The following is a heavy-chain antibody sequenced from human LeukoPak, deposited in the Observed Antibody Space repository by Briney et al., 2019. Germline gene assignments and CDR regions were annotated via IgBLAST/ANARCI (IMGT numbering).Heavy chain of an antibody. Sequence: GGSLRLSCAASGFTFRSYGMHWVRQAPGKGLEWVAFIRFDGNNNYYGDSVKGRFTISRDNSKSTLHLHMNSLRAEDTAVYYCAKDALTYYYDSSHYDYWGQGTLVTVSS. CDR1: GFTFRSYG. D-gene: IGHD3-22*01. J-gene: IGHJ4*02. CDR2: IRFDGNNN. CDR3: AKDALTYYYDSSHYDY. V-gene: IGHV3-30*02.